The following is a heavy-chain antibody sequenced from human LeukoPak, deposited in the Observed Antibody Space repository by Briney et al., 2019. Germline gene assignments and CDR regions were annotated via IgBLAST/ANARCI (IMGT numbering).Heavy chain of an antibody. CDR2: INSRSNHI. J-gene: IGHJ4*02. V-gene: IGHV3-21*01. Sequence: PGGSLRLSCAASGFTFSSYSLNWVRQAPGKGLEWVSSINSRSNHIYYADSVKGRFTISRDNAKNALYLQMNSLRAEDTAVYYCTSRGINYYDSGGFTYWRQGTLVTVSS. D-gene: IGHD3-22*01. CDR3: TSRGINYYDSGGFTY. CDR1: GFTFSSYS.